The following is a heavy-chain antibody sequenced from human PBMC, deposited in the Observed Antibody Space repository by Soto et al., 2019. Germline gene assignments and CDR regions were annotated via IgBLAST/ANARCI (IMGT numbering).Heavy chain of an antibody. D-gene: IGHD6-6*01. V-gene: IGHV5-51*01. CDR3: ARYSSSWGYYYGMDV. J-gene: IGHJ6*02. Sequence: GESLKISCKGSGYSFTSYWIGWVRQMPGKGLEWMGIIYPGDSDTRYSPSFQGQVTISADKSISTAYLQWSSLKASDTAMYYCARYSSSWGYYYGMDVWCQGTTVTVSS. CDR1: GYSFTSYW. CDR2: IYPGDSDT.